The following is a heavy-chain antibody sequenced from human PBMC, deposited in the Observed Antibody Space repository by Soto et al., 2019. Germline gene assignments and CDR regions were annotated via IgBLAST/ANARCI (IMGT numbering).Heavy chain of an antibody. J-gene: IGHJ5*02. V-gene: IGHV4-59*08. CDR1: GDSISTDY. CDR2: IYYGGST. CDR3: ATSNWFDP. Sequence: SETLSLTCTVSGDSISTDYWSWIRQSPGKGLEWIGFIYYGGSTNYNPSLKSRVTISVDTSKNQFSLKLSSVTAADTAVYYCATSNWFDPWGQGTLVTVSS.